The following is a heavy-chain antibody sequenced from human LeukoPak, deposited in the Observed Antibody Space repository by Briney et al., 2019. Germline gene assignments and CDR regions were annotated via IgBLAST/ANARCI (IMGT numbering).Heavy chain of an antibody. CDR2: IKQDGSEK. V-gene: IGHV3-7*03. CDR3: ARGRDYGDSGDY. D-gene: IGHD4-17*01. Sequence: GGSLRLSCAASGFTFSGYWMSWVRQAPGKGLEWVANIKQDGSEKHYVDSVKGRFTISRDNAKNSLYLQMNSLRAEDTAVYYCARGRDYGDSGDYWGQGTLVTVSS. J-gene: IGHJ4*02. CDR1: GFTFSGYW.